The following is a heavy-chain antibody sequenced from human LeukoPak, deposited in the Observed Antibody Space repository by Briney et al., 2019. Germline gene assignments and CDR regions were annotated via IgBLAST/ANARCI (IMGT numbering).Heavy chain of an antibody. Sequence: PSETLSLTCAVSGGSISSGDWWSWVRQPPGKGLEWIGQIYHSGSTNYNPSLKSRVTISVDKSKTQFSLNLSSVTAADTAIYYFARESMAWSFSIDYWGQGTLVTVSS. CDR3: ARESMAWSFSIDY. J-gene: IGHJ4*02. V-gene: IGHV4-4*02. CDR2: IYHSGST. CDR1: GGSISSGDW. D-gene: IGHD3/OR15-3a*01.